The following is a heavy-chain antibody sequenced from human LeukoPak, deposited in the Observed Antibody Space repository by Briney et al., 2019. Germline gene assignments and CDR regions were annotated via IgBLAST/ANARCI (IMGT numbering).Heavy chain of an antibody. J-gene: IGHJ4*02. D-gene: IGHD3-22*01. Sequence: SQTLSLTCAVYGGSFSGYYWSWIRQPPGKGLEWIGEINHSGSTNYNPSLKSRVTISVDTSKNQFSLKLSSVTAADTAVYYCARVGRVYYDSSGYYNYWGQGTLVTVSS. CDR1: GGSFSGYY. CDR2: INHSGST. CDR3: ARVGRVYYDSSGYYNY. V-gene: IGHV4-34*01.